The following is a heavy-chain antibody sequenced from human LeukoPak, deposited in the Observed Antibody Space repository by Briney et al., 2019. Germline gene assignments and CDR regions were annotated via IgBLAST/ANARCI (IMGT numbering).Heavy chain of an antibody. D-gene: IGHD3-10*01. V-gene: IGHV1-8*03. CDR3: AGVGRGEVYDAFDI. CDR2: MNPNSGNT. CDR1: GYTFTSYD. J-gene: IGHJ3*02. Sequence: GASVKVSYKASGYTFTSYDINWVRQATGQGLEWMGWMNPNSGNTGYAQKFQGRVTITRNTSISTAYMELSSLRSEDTAVYYCAGVGRGEVYDAFDIWGQGTMVTVSS.